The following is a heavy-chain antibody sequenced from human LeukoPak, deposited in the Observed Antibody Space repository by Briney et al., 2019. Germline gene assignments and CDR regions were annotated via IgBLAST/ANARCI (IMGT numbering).Heavy chain of an antibody. D-gene: IGHD2-21*02. J-gene: IGHJ1*01. CDR2: ISGSSRHI. CDR1: GFTFSDYF. Sequence: PGGSLRLSCAASGFTFSDYFMNWVRQAPGKGLEYVSSISGSSRHIYYADSVKGRFTVSRDNTKSSLYLQMNSLRVEDMAVYYCARGYCGGDCYGDWGQGTLVTVSS. CDR3: ARGYCGGDCYGD. V-gene: IGHV3-21*01.